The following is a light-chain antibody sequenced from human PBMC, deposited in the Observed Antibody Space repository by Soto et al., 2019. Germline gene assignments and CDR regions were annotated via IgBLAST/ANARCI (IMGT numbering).Light chain of an antibody. CDR1: SSNIGAGYG. Sequence: QSVLTQPPSVSGAPGQRVTLSCTGSSSNIGAGYGVHWYQQLPGTAPILLIYGNSNRPSGVPDRFSGSKSGTSASLAITGLQAEDEADYYCQSYDSSLSGWVFGGGTKLTVL. CDR2: GNS. J-gene: IGLJ3*02. CDR3: QSYDSSLSGWV. V-gene: IGLV1-40*01.